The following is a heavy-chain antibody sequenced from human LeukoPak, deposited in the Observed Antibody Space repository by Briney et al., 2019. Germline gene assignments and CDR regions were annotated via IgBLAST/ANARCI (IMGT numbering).Heavy chain of an antibody. V-gene: IGHV3-23*01. D-gene: IGHD1-1*01. J-gene: IGHJ4*02. Sequence: GGSLGLSCAASGFTFSSYTMNWFRQAPGKGLEWVSGFTSGGSTYYADTVKGRFTISRDNSKNTLYLQMNSLSAEDTAVYYCAKDRTTSSRIFDYWGQGTLVTVSS. CDR2: FTSGGST. CDR1: GFTFSSYT. CDR3: AKDRTTSSRIFDY.